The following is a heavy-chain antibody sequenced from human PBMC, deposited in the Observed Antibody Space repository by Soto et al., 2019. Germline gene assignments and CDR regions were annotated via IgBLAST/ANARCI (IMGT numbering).Heavy chain of an antibody. D-gene: IGHD6-13*01. V-gene: IGHV4-59*01. CDR1: GGSLNSYY. Sequence: QVQLQESGPGLVKPSETLSLTCTVSGGSLNSYYWSWIRQPPGRGLEWIGYIYSSGSTNSTPSLKSRVTISVDTSKNQFSLKLSSVTAADTAVYYCAGRVAAPGRGMDVWGQGTTVTVSS. J-gene: IGHJ6*02. CDR3: AGRVAAPGRGMDV. CDR2: IYSSGST.